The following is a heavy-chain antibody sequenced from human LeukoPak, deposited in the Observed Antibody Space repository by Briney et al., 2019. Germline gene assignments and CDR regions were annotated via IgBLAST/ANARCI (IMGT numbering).Heavy chain of an antibody. CDR2: IIPNSGGT. CDR1: GYTFTCYY. Sequence: ASVKVSCKASGYTFTCYYMHWVRQAPGQGLEWMGRIIPNSGGTNYAQKFQGRVTMTRDTPISTAYMELSRLRSDDTAVYYCARDAGLYYDSSGYYCNYWGQGTLVTVSS. J-gene: IGHJ4*02. CDR3: ARDAGLYYDSSGYYCNY. D-gene: IGHD3-22*01. V-gene: IGHV1-2*06.